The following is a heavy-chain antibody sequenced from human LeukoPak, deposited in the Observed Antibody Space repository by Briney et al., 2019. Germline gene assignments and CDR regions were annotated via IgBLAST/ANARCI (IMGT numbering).Heavy chain of an antibody. Sequence: GESLKISCEGSGYRFTSYWIGWVRQLPGKGLEWMGIIYPGDSNTRYNPSFQGQVTISADKSINTAYLQWTSLKASDTAMYYCARLDLVVAGLGDYWGQGTLVTVSS. CDR2: IYPGDSNT. CDR3: ARLDLVVAGLGDY. CDR1: GYRFTSYW. J-gene: IGHJ4*02. V-gene: IGHV5-51*01. D-gene: IGHD2-15*01.